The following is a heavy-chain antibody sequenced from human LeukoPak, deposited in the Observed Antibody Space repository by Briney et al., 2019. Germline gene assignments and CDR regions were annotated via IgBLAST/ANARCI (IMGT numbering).Heavy chain of an antibody. V-gene: IGHV3-48*01. CDR2: ISSSSSTI. D-gene: IGHD3-3*01. Sequence: GGSLRLSCAASGFTFSSYSMNWVRQAPGKGLEWVSYISSSSSTIYYADSVKGRFTISRDNAKNSLYLQMNSLRAEDTAVYYCARGTIRSLEWLLQEVDYWGQGTLVTVSS. CDR1: GFTFSSYS. J-gene: IGHJ4*02. CDR3: ARGTIRSLEWLLQEVDY.